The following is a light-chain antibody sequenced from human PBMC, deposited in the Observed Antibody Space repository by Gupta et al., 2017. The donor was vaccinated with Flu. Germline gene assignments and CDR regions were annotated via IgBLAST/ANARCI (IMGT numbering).Light chain of an antibody. CDR2: DAS. J-gene: IGKJ3*01. Sequence: PATLSLSPGERATLSCRASQSVSSYLAWYQQKPGQAPRLLIYDASNRATGIPARFSGSGSGTDFTLTISSLEPEDFAVYYCQQRSTWPKTFGHGTKVDIK. CDR3: QQRSTWPKT. V-gene: IGKV3-11*01. CDR1: QSVSSY.